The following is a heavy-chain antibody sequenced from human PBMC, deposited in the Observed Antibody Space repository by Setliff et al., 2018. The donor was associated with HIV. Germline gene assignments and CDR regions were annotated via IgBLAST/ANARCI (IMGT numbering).Heavy chain of an antibody. CDR2: INHSGST. CDR3: ARDRVHNPSYNFWSGPTNYYYYMDV. Sequence: SETLSLTCAVYGGSFSGYYWSWIRQPPGKGLEWIGEINHSGSTNYNPSLKSRLTISVDTSKNQFSLKLSSVTAADTAVYYCARDRVHNPSYNFWSGPTNYYYYMDVWGKGTTVTAP. D-gene: IGHD3-3*01. J-gene: IGHJ6*03. CDR1: GGSFSGYY. V-gene: IGHV4-34*01.